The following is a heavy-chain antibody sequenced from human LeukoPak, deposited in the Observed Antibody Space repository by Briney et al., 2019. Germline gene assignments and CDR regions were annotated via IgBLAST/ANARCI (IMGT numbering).Heavy chain of an antibody. D-gene: IGHD6-19*01. J-gene: IGHJ4*02. CDR2: IYYSGST. V-gene: IGHV4-59*01. CDR1: GGSISSYY. Sequence: SETLSLTCTVPGGSISSYYWSWIRQPPGKGLEWIGYIYYSGSTNYNPSLKSRVTISVDTSKNQFSLKLSSVTAADTAVYYCAREIAVAGTDYFDYWGQGTLVTVSS. CDR3: AREIAVAGTDYFDY.